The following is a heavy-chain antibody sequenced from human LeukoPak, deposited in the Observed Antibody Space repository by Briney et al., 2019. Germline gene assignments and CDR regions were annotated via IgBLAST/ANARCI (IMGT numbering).Heavy chain of an antibody. CDR3: AIDSYYYDSSGLSLGY. Sequence: ASVKVSCKASGGTFSSYAISWVRQAPGQGLEWMGGIIPIFGTANYAQKFQGRVTITADESTSTAYMELSSLRSEDTAVYYCAIDSYYYDSSGLSLGYWGQGTLVTVSS. D-gene: IGHD3-22*01. CDR1: GGTFSSYA. J-gene: IGHJ4*02. V-gene: IGHV1-69*13. CDR2: IIPIFGTA.